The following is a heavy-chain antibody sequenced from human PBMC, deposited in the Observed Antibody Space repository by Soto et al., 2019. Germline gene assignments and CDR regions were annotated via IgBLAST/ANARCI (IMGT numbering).Heavy chain of an antibody. V-gene: IGHV4-61*01. Sequence: SETLSLTCTVSGGSVSSGSYYWSWIRQPPGKGLEWIGYIYYSGSTNYNPSLKSRVTISVDTSKNQFSLKLSSVTAAATAVYYCARGSYYGSGSAWGQGTLVTVSS. D-gene: IGHD3-10*01. CDR2: IYYSGST. J-gene: IGHJ4*02. CDR3: ARGSYYGSGSA. CDR1: GGSVSSGSYY.